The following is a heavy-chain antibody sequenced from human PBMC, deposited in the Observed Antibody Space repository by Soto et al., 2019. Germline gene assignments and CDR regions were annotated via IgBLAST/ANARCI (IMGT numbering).Heavy chain of an antibody. CDR1: GFTFSRYG. V-gene: IGHV3-33*01. CDR2: IWYDGSKN. CDR3: ARESDASTRWGIDY. Sequence: QVQLVESGGGVVQPGRSRRLSCAASGFTFSRYGIHWVRQAPGKGLEWVAVIWYDGSKNYYADSVKGRFTISRDNSKNTLYLQMNSLRVEDTAVYFCARESDASTRWGIDYWGQGALVTVSS. D-gene: IGHD3-16*01. J-gene: IGHJ4*02.